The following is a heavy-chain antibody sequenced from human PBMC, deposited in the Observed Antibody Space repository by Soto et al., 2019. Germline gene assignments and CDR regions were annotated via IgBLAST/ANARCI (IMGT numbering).Heavy chain of an antibody. V-gene: IGHV3-30-3*01. Sequence: SLRLSCAASGFTFSSYAMHWVRQAPGKGLEWVAVISYDGSNKYYADSVKGRFTISRDNSKNTLYLQMNSLRAEDTAVYYCARMALYCSGGSCYSGGMDVWGQGTTVTVSS. CDR2: ISYDGSNK. CDR1: GFTFSSYA. J-gene: IGHJ6*02. D-gene: IGHD2-15*01. CDR3: ARMALYCSGGSCYSGGMDV.